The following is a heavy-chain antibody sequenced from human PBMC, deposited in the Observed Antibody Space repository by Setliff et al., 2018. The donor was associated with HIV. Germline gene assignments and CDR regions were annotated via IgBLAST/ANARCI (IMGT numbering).Heavy chain of an antibody. CDR2: VYYTGST. J-gene: IGHJ4*02. CDR1: GGSMSSHY. D-gene: IGHD4-17*01. CDR3: ARYSTLTTNFDY. V-gene: IGHV4-59*08. Sequence: SETLSLTCTVSGGSMSSHYWSWIRQPPGKGLEWIGTVYYTGSTIYDPPLRNRVTISVDTSKNQFSLKLAFVTAADTAVYYCARYSTLTTNFDYWGQGTLVTVS.